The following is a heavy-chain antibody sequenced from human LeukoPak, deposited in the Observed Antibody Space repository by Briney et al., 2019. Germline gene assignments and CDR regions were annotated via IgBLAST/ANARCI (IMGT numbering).Heavy chain of an antibody. CDR3: ARDDSGQGDY. D-gene: IGHD5-12*01. CDR1: EFTFSSYT. V-gene: IGHV3-72*01. Sequence: GGSLRLSCVASEFTFSSYTMNWVRQAPGKGLEWVGRSKNKANSYITQYAAFVQGRFTISRDDSKNSLYLQINSLKTEDTAVYYCARDDSGQGDYWGQGTLVTVSS. CDR2: SKNKANSYIT. J-gene: IGHJ4*02.